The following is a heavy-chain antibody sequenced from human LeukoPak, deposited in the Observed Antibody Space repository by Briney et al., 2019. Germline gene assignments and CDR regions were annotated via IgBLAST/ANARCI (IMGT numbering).Heavy chain of an antibody. J-gene: IGHJ6*03. Sequence: ASVKVSCKASGYTFTGYYIHWVRQAPGQGLEWTGWINPNSGGTIYAQKFQGRVTMTRDTSISTAYMELSRLRSDDTAVYYCARDPHYGDFRRYYFYMDVWGKGTTVTVSS. CDR3: ARDPHYGDFRRYYFYMDV. CDR2: INPNSGGT. D-gene: IGHD4-17*01. V-gene: IGHV1-2*02. CDR1: GYTFTGYY.